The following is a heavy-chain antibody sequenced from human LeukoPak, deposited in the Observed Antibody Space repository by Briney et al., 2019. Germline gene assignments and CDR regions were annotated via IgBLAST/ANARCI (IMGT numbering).Heavy chain of an antibody. Sequence: KFQGRVTITRDTFASTAYMELSSLRSEDTAVYYCARDLAGMGDYWGQGTLVTVSS. D-gene: IGHD6-19*01. CDR3: ARDLAGMGDY. V-gene: IGHV1-3*01. J-gene: IGHJ4*02.